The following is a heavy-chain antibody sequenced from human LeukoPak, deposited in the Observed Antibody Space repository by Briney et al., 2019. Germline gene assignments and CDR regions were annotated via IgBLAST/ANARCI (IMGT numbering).Heavy chain of an antibody. CDR3: ASGGYSSGWYGSFDI. Sequence: SETLSLTCTVPGASISSSDYYWGWIRQPPGKGLEWIGSLYSGGLTYYNPSLKSRVTISVDTSKNQFSLKVTSVTAADTAVYSSASGGYSSGWYGSFDIWGQWTVVTVSS. CDR2: LYSGGLT. D-gene: IGHD6-19*01. V-gene: IGHV4-39*01. J-gene: IGHJ3*02. CDR1: GASISSSDYY.